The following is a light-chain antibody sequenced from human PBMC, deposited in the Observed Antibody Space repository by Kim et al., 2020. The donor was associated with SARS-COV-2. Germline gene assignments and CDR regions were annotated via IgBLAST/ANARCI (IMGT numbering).Light chain of an antibody. CDR3: QTWGTGNWM. Sequence: ASVKITCTLSSGHSSYAIAWHQQQPEKGPRFLMKVNSDGSHRKGDGIPDRFSGSSSGNERYLTISSLQSEDEADYYCQTWGTGNWMFGGGTQLTVL. V-gene: IGLV4-69*01. CDR2: VNSDGSH. J-gene: IGLJ3*02. CDR1: SGHSSYA.